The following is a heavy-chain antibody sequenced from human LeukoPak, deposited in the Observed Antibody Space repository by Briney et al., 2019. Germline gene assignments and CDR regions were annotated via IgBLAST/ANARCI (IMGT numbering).Heavy chain of an antibody. D-gene: IGHD3-10*01. CDR1: GFTFSSYG. V-gene: IGHV3-23*01. Sequence: GGSLRLSCAASGFTFSSYGMSWVRQAPGKGLEWVSAISGSGDRTYYAGSVKGRFTISRDNSKNTLYLQMNSLRAEDTAVYYCAKGGRVGGGITMIRGVRNFYYYMDVWGKGTTVIISS. CDR3: AKGGRVGGGITMIRGVRNFYYYMDV. J-gene: IGHJ6*03. CDR2: ISGSGDRT.